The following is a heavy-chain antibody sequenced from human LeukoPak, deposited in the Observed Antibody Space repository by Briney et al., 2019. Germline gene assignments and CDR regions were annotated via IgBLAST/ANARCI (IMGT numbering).Heavy chain of an antibody. D-gene: IGHD1-26*01. CDR2: INPNSGST. J-gene: IGHJ4*02. CDR1: GYTFTGYY. V-gene: IGHV1-2*02. Sequence: ASVKVSCKASGYTFTGYYMHWVRQAAGQGLEWMGWINPNSGSTNYAQKFQGRVTMTRDTSISTAYMELSRLRSDDTAVYYCARDGRPYRIVGASDYWGQGTLVTVSS. CDR3: ARDGRPYRIVGASDY.